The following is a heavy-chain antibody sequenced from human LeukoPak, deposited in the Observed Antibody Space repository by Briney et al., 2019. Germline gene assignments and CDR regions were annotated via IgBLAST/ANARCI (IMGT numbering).Heavy chain of an antibody. Sequence: PGASLRLSCAASGFTFSSYGMHWVRQAPGKGLEWVAVIWYDGSNKYYADSVKGRFTISRDNSKNTLYLQMNSLRAEDTAVYYCAKVRGLYYDSSGFDYWGQGTLVTVSS. CDR2: IWYDGSNK. J-gene: IGHJ4*02. CDR1: GFTFSSYG. CDR3: AKVRGLYYDSSGFDY. D-gene: IGHD3-22*01. V-gene: IGHV3-30*02.